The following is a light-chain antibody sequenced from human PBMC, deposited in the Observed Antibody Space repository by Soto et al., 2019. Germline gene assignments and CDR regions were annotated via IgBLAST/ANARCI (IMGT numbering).Light chain of an antibody. J-gene: IGLJ7*01. Sequence: QSVLTQPPSVSGAPGQRVTISCTGSSSNIGAGYDVHWYQQLPGTAPKLLIYGNSNRPSGVPDRFSGSKSGTSASLAITELQAEDEAAYYCQSYDSSLRAVFGGGTQLTVL. CDR3: QSYDSSLRAV. CDR1: SSNIGAGYD. V-gene: IGLV1-40*01. CDR2: GNS.